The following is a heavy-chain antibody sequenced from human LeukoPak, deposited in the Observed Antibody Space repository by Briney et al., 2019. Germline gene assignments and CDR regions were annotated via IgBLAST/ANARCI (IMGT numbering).Heavy chain of an antibody. CDR2: ISSSSSYT. CDR1: GFTFSDYY. D-gene: IGHD3-9*01. V-gene: IGHV3-11*03. Sequence: GGSLRLSCAASGFTFSDYYMSWIRQAPGKGLEWVSYISSSSSYTNYADSVKGRFTISRDNAKNSLYLQMNSLRAEDTAVYYCARIRDYDILTGYYATPDYWGQGTLVTVSS. CDR3: ARIRDYDILTGYYATPDY. J-gene: IGHJ4*02.